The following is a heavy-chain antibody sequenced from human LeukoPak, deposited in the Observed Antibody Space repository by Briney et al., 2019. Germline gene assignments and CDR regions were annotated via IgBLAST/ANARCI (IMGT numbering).Heavy chain of an antibody. CDR1: GFTFSSYA. Sequence: GGSLRLSCAASGFTFSSYAMSWVRQAPGKGLEWVSAISGRGGSTYYADSVKGRFTISRDNSKNTLYLQMNSLRAEDTAVYYCAKVLLRYFDWLSLAFDYWGQGTLVTVSS. CDR2: ISGRGGST. V-gene: IGHV3-23*01. J-gene: IGHJ4*02. CDR3: AKVLLRYFDWLSLAFDY. D-gene: IGHD3-9*01.